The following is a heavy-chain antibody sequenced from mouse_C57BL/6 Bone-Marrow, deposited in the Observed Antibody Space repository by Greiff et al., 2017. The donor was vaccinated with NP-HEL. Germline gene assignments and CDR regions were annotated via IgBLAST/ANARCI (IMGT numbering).Heavy chain of an antibody. CDR2: ISSGGSYT. D-gene: IGHD1-1*02. CDR1: GFTFSSYG. V-gene: IGHV5-6*01. J-gene: IGHJ3*01. CDR3: ARHGSPCYGAWFAY. Sequence: EVKVVESGGDLVKPGGSLKLSCAASGFTFSSYGMSWVRQTPDKRLEWVATISSGGSYTYYPDSVKGRVTISRDNAKNTLYLQLSSLKSEDTAMYYCARHGSPCYGAWFAYWGQGTRVIVSA.